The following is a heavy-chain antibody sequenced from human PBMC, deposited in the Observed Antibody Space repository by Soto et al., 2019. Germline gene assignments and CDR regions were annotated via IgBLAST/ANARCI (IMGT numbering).Heavy chain of an antibody. D-gene: IGHD1-26*01. CDR1: GFXFSSYA. CDR2: ISGSGGST. CDR3: AKPDHIVGTPAAWYYYYGMDV. V-gene: IGHV3-23*01. Sequence: GXLRLSCASSGFXFSSYALIWVRHAPGNGLELVSAISGSGGSTYYADSVKGRFTISRDNSKNTLYLQMNILRAEDTAVYYCAKPDHIVGTPAAWYYYYGMDVWGQGTTVTVS. J-gene: IGHJ6*02.